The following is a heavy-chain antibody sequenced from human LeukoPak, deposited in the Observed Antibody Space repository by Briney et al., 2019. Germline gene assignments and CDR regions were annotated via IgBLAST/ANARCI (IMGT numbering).Heavy chain of an antibody. CDR2: INPSDDST. CDR1: GYTFNSSY. CDR3: ARAYYESSAYRHAVYFDY. V-gene: IGHV1-46*02. Sequence: ASVKVSCKASGYTFNSSYMHWVRQAPGQGLEWMGIINPSDDSTRYAQKFQGRVTMTKDTSANTVYMHLSSLSSDDTAVYYCARAYYESSAYRHAVYFDYWGQGTLVTVSS. D-gene: IGHD3-22*01. J-gene: IGHJ4*02.